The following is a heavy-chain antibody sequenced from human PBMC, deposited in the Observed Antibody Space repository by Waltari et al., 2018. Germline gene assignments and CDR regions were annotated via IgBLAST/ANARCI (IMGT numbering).Heavy chain of an antibody. D-gene: IGHD6-13*01. CDR2: INLNGDST. Sequence: DVHLVQSGGGVEQPGGSLRLSCEASGFTFKDHSMHWVRQAPGKGLEGVSHINLNGDSTNYADSVKGRFTIARDNSKNSLYLQMTSLRAEDTALYYCVKGVGGSWYVGYYFEYWGQGALVTVSS. CDR1: GFTFKDHS. V-gene: IGHV3-43*01. J-gene: IGHJ4*02. CDR3: VKGVGGSWYVGYYFEY.